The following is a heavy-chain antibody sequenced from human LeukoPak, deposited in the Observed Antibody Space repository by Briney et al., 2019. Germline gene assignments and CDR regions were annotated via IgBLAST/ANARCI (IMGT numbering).Heavy chain of an antibody. CDR3: VPMLDYFDY. V-gene: IGHV1-46*01. CDR2: INPSGGST. Sequence: ASVKVSCKAAGYRFTSYYMHWVRQAPGQGLEWMGIINPSGGSTSYAKKFQGRVTMTRDTSTSTVYMELSSLRSEDTAVYYCVPMLDYFDYWGQGTLVTVSS. J-gene: IGHJ4*02. D-gene: IGHD3-10*02. CDR1: GYRFTSYY.